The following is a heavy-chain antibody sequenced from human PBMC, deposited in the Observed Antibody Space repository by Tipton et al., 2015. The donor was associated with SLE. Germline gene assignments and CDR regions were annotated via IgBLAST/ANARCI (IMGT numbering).Heavy chain of an antibody. CDR2: IYTSGST. CDR3: ARAKRTIFGVVNPFDI. CDR1: GGSFSGYY. Sequence: TLSLTCAVYGGSFSGYYWSWIRQPAGKGLEWIGYIYTSGSTNYNPSLKSRVTISVDTSKNQFSLKLSSVTAADTAVYYCARAKRTIFGVVNPFDIWGQGNMVPVSS. J-gene: IGHJ3*02. D-gene: IGHD3-3*01. V-gene: IGHV4-4*09.